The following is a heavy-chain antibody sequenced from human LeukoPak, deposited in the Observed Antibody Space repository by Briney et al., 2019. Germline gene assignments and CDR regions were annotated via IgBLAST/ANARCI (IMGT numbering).Heavy chain of an antibody. J-gene: IGHJ4*02. Sequence: GGSLRLSCAASGFTVSSNYMSWVRQAPGKGLEWVSVIYSGGSTYYADSVKGRFTISRDNSKNTLYLQMNSLRAEDTAVYYCARGYSGSYWGEGFDYWGQGTLVTVSS. V-gene: IGHV3-66*01. D-gene: IGHD1-26*01. CDR1: GFTVSSNY. CDR3: ARGYSGSYWGEGFDY. CDR2: IYSGGST.